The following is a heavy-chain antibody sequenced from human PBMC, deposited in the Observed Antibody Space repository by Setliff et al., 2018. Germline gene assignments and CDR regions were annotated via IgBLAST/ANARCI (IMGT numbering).Heavy chain of an antibody. J-gene: IGHJ5*02. CDR3: ARGGSPTQTYNWFDP. CDR1: GFTFSSYW. CDR2: INSDGSST. D-gene: IGHD1-26*01. V-gene: IGHV3-74*01. Sequence: AGGSLRLSCAASGFTFSSYWMHWVRQAPGKGLVWVSRINSDGSSTSYADSVKGRFTISRDNAKNTLYLQMNSLRAEDTAVYYCARGGSPTQTYNWFDPWGQGTLVTVSS.